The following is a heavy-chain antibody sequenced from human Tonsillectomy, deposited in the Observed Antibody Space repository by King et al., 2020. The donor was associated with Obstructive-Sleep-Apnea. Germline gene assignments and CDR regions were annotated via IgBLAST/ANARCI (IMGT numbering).Heavy chain of an antibody. CDR3: AKDGYSSRWYLLGWYFDL. D-gene: IGHD6-13*01. CDR1: GFSFSTYG. V-gene: IGHV3-30*18. Sequence: EQLVQSGGGVVQPGRSLRLSCAASGFSFSTYGMHWVRQAPGKGLEWVAVISYDGSNKYYADSVKGRFTISRDKSKNTLYLQMNSLRAEDTAVYYCAKDGYSSRWYLLGWYFDLWGRGTLVTVSS. J-gene: IGHJ2*01. CDR2: ISYDGSNK.